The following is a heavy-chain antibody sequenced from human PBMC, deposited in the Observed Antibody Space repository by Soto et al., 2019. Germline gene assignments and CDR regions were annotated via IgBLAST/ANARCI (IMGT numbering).Heavy chain of an antibody. Sequence: QVQLQQWGAGLLKPSETLSLTCAVYGGSFSGYYWSWIRQPPGKGLEWIGEINHSGSTNYNPSLKSRVTISVDTSKNQFSLKLSFVTAADTAVYYCARAHDYGAYLTFDYWCQGTLVTVSS. CDR3: ARAHDYGAYLTFDY. J-gene: IGHJ4*02. CDR2: INHSGST. D-gene: IGHD4-17*01. V-gene: IGHV4-34*01. CDR1: GGSFSGYY.